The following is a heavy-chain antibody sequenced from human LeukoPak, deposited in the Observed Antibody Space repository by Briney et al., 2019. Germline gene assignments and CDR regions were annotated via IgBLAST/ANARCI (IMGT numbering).Heavy chain of an antibody. Sequence: PGGSLRLSCAASGFTFSSYAMSWVRQAPGKGLEWVSAISGSGGSTYYADSVKGRFTISRDNSKNTLYLQMNSLRAEDTAVYYCAKDGPVAGTGEVYYYYYSMDVWGQGTTVTVSS. D-gene: IGHD6-19*01. CDR3: AKDGPVAGTGEVYYYYYSMDV. V-gene: IGHV3-23*01. CDR2: ISGSGGST. CDR1: GFTFSSYA. J-gene: IGHJ6*02.